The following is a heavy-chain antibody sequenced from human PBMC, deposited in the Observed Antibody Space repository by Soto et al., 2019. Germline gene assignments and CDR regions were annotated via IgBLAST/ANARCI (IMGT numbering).Heavy chain of an antibody. CDR2: ISYDGSNK. Sequence: QVQLVESGGGVVQPGRSLRLSCAASGFTFSSYAMHWVRQAPGKGLEWVAVISYDGSNKYYADSVKGRFTISRDNSKTTLYLQMNSLRAEDTAVYYCASAYYYGSGSYYPGYFDYWGQGTLVTVSS. J-gene: IGHJ4*02. CDR1: GFTFSSYA. V-gene: IGHV3-30-3*01. D-gene: IGHD3-10*01. CDR3: ASAYYYGSGSYYPGYFDY.